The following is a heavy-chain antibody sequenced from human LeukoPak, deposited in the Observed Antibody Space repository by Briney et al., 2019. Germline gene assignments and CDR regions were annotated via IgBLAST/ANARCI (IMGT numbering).Heavy chain of an antibody. CDR3: ARVGYSYGYPYFDY. CDR2: IIPIFGTA. CDR1: GGTFSSYA. Sequence: ASVKVSCKASGGTFSSYAISWVRQAPGQGLEWMGGIIPIFGTANYAQKFQGRVTITADKSTSTAYMELSSLRSEDTAVYYCARVGYSYGYPYFDYWGQGTLVTVSS. V-gene: IGHV1-69*06. J-gene: IGHJ4*02. D-gene: IGHD5-18*01.